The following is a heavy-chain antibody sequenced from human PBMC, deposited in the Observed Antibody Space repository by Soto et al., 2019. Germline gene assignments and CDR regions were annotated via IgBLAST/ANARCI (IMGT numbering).Heavy chain of an antibody. CDR1: GVSFNNNG. CDR2: VSPPFRTS. D-gene: IGHD3-10*01. Sequence: QVQLVQSGAEVKKPGSSVKVSCKTSGVSFNNNGIGWVRQAPGHGLEWMGGVSPPFRTSNYARKFQGRTSITADASTGTVNMELSSLTSEDTAQYYCVRVLYYGSGSYSPYGMDVWGQGTTVTVSS. CDR3: VRVLYYGSGSYSPYGMDV. J-gene: IGHJ6*02. V-gene: IGHV1-69*01.